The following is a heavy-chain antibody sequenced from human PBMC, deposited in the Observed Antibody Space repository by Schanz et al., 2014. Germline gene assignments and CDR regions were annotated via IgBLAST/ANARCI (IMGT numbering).Heavy chain of an antibody. V-gene: IGHV3-48*04. J-gene: IGHJ4*02. CDR3: AKDINPYTDVLRHDLPDS. CDR2: ISSASSTI. CDR1: GITFSSHS. Sequence: EVQLLESGGGLVQPGGSLRLSCAASGITFSSHSFNWVRQAPGKGLEWVSYISSASSTINYADSVKGRFTISRDNAKNSLYLQMNSLTVDDTALYYCAKDINPYTDVLRHDLPDSWGQGTRVTVSS. D-gene: IGHD3-9*01.